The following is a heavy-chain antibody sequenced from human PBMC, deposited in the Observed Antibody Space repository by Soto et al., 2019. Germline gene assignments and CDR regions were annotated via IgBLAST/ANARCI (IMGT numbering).Heavy chain of an antibody. CDR1: GGSFSSYA. V-gene: IGHV1-69*01. D-gene: IGHD3-16*01. Sequence: QVQLGQSGAEVKKPGSSVKVSCKAAGGSFSSYAVSWWRQGPGQGLEGMGGIIPIFGTANYAPKCQGRVTITDDQSTSTAHMELSSLRSEHTAVYYCAKGRNGGSTYFDYWGQGTLVTVSS. CDR2: IIPIFGTA. CDR3: AKGRNGGSTYFDY. J-gene: IGHJ4*02.